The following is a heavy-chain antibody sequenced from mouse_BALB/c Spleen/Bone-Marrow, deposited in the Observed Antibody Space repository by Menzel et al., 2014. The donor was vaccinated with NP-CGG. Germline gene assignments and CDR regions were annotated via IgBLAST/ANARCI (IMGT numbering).Heavy chain of an antibody. Sequence: DVMLVESGGGLVQPGGSRKLSCAASGFTFSGFGMHWVRQAPEKGLEWVAYISSGSSTIFYADTVKGRFTISGDNPKNTLFLQMTSLRSEDTAMYYCTRGGNWEDFDYWGQGTTLTVSS. D-gene: IGHD4-1*01. J-gene: IGHJ2*01. CDR1: GFTFSGFG. CDR2: ISSGSSTI. CDR3: TRGGNWEDFDY. V-gene: IGHV5-17*02.